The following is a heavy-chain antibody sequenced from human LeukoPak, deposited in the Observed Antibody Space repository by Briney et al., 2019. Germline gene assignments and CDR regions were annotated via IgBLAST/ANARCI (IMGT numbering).Heavy chain of an antibody. V-gene: IGHV1-69*13. Sequence: GASVKVSCKASGDTFSSHVIIWVRQAPGQGLECMGEIIPILDTTNYAQKFQGRVTITADESTSTAYMELSSLRSEDTAVYYCARVLYSDSSGYYYALAYWGQGTPVTVSS. J-gene: IGHJ4*02. CDR3: ARVLYSDSSGYYYALAY. CDR2: IIPILDTT. D-gene: IGHD3-22*01. CDR1: GDTFSSHV.